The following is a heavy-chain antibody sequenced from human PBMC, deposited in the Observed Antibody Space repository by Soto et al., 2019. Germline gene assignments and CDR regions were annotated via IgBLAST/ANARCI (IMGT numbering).Heavy chain of an antibody. V-gene: IGHV4-4*02. D-gene: IGHD6-19*01. CDR3: ARDRKWLAPNFDY. CDR2: IYHSGST. CDR1: GVSISSSNW. J-gene: IGHJ4*02. Sequence: SETLSLTCAVSGVSISSSNWWSWVRQPPGKGLEWIGEIYHSGSTNYNPSLKSRVTISVDKSKNQFSLKLSSVTAADTAVYYCARDRKWLAPNFDYWGQGTLVTVSS.